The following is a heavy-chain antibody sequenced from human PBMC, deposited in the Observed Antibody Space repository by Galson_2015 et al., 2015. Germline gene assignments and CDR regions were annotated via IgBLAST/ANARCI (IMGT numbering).Heavy chain of an antibody. Sequence: SLRLSCAASGFTFSSYAMRWVRQAPGKGLECVSALSNSGTVTYYADSVKGRFTISRDNSKNTVYLQMNGLRVEDTAVYYCAKDSRNSPRYGIDVWGQGTTATVSS. CDR1: GFTFSSYA. CDR2: LSNSGTVT. V-gene: IGHV3-23*01. CDR3: AKDSRNSPRYGIDV. J-gene: IGHJ6*02. D-gene: IGHD1/OR15-1a*01.